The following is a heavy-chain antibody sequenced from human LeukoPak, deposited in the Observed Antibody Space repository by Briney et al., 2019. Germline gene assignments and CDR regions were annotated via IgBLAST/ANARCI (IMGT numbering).Heavy chain of an antibody. CDR2: IKEDGREK. J-gene: IGHJ6*03. CDR3: ARGATVTTIYYYYYMDV. V-gene: IGHV3-7*01. Sequence: GGSLRLSCAPSGFTFRNHWMRWVRQAPGKGLEWVANIKEDGREKYYVDSVKGRFTISRDNAKNSLNLQMSSLRAEDTAVYYCARGATVTTIYYYYYMDVGGKGTTVTVSS. D-gene: IGHD5-12*01. CDR1: GFTFRNHW.